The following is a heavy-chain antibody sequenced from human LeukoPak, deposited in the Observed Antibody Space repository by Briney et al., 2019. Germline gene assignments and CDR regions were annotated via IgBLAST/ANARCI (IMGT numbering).Heavy chain of an antibody. Sequence: GGSLRLSCAASGFTFSSYWMSWVRQAPGKGLEWVANIKQDGSEKYYVDSVKGRFTISRDNAKNSLYLQMNSLRAEDTAVYYCAGTMPSRPWDYWGQGTLVTVSS. CDR1: GFTFSSYW. V-gene: IGHV3-7*01. CDR2: IKQDGSEK. J-gene: IGHJ4*02. CDR3: AGTMPSRPWDY. D-gene: IGHD2-2*01.